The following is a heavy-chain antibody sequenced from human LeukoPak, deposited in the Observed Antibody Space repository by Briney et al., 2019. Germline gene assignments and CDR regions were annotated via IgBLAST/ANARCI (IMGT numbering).Heavy chain of an antibody. V-gene: IGHV3-21*01. J-gene: IGHJ3*02. CDR3: ARGGAVVAKDVDAFDI. Sequence: GGSLRLSCAASGFTFSSYSMNWVRQAPGKGLEWVSAISSSSSYIYYADSVKGRFTISRDNAKNSLYLQMNSLRAEDTAVYYCARGGAVVAKDVDAFDIWGQGTMVTVSS. CDR2: ISSSSSYI. CDR1: GFTFSSYS. D-gene: IGHD3-22*01.